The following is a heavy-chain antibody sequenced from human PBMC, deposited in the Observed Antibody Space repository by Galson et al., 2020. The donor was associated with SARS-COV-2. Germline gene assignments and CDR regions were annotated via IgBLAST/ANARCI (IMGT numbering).Heavy chain of an antibody. CDR1: GYTFTTYY. J-gene: IGHJ4*02. Sequence: ASVKVSCKASGYTFTTYYFHWVRQAPGQGLEWMGIINPSGVGVTTYAQKFQGRVTMTSDKSTSTVYMGLSSRRSEDTAVYYCVRQYSDYWGKGALVIVSS. CDR3: VRQYSDY. CDR2: INPSGVGVT. V-gene: IGHV1-46*01.